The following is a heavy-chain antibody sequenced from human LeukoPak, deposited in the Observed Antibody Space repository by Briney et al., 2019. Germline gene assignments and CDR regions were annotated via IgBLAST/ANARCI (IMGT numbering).Heavy chain of an antibody. D-gene: IGHD1-26*01. Sequence: PSETLSLTCSVSGGSISNYYWNWIRQPPGKGLEWIGYMPYIGSTNYNPSLKSRVTISADTSKNQFSLKLSSVTAADTAFYYCARGSIVGTRFDYWGQGTLVTVSS. V-gene: IGHV4-59*01. CDR1: GGSISNYY. CDR3: ARGSIVGTRFDY. J-gene: IGHJ4*02. CDR2: MPYIGST.